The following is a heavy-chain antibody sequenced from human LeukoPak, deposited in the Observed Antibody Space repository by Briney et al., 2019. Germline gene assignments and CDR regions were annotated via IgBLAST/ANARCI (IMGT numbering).Heavy chain of an antibody. CDR2: ISYDGSNK. J-gene: IGHJ4*02. CDR1: GFTFSSYA. CDR3: ARERADTAMVTRRVFDY. Sequence: GRSLRLSCAASGFTFSSYAMHWVRQAPGKGLEWVAVISYDGSNKYYADSVKGRFTISRDNSKNTLYLQMNSLRAEDTAVYYCARERADTAMVTRRVFDYWGQGTLVTVPS. V-gene: IGHV3-30-3*01. D-gene: IGHD5-18*01.